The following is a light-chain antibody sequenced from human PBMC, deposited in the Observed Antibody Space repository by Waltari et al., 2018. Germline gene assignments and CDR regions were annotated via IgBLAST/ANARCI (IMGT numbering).Light chain of an antibody. CDR3: QQRSNWPIT. CDR2: DAS. Sequence: EIVLTQPPGTLSLSPGERATLPCRASQSVSSYLAWYQQNPGQAPRLLIYDASNRATGIPARFSGSGSGTDFTLTISSLEPEDFAVYYCQQRSNWPITFGQGTRLEIK. CDR1: QSVSSY. J-gene: IGKJ5*01. V-gene: IGKV3-11*01.